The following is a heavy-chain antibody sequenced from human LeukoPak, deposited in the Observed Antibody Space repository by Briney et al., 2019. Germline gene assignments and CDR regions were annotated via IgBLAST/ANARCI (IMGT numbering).Heavy chain of an antibody. Sequence: SETLSLTRTLSGGSISSYYWSWIRQPAGKGLECIGRIYTSGSTNYNPSLKSRVTISVDTSKNQFSLKLSSVTAADTAVYYCARVGSGRYNYGYSLVYWGQGTLVTVSS. D-gene: IGHD5-18*01. V-gene: IGHV4-4*07. CDR1: GGSISSYY. CDR3: ARVGSGRYNYGYSLVY. J-gene: IGHJ4*02. CDR2: IYTSGST.